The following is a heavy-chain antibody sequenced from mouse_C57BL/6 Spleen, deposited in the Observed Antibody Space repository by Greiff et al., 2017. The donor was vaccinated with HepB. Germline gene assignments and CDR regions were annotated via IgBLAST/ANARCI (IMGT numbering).Heavy chain of an antibody. CDR1: GFSLTSYG. D-gene: IGHD1-1*01. CDR2: IWSDGST. Sequence: VKLMESGPGLVAPSQSLSITCTVSGFSLTSYGVHWVRQPPGKGLEWLVVIWSDGSTTYNSALKSRLSISKDNSKSQVFLKMNSLQTDDTAMYYCARQPHYYGSSYWYFDVWGTGTTVTVSS. V-gene: IGHV2-6-1*01. J-gene: IGHJ1*03. CDR3: ARQPHYYGSSYWYFDV.